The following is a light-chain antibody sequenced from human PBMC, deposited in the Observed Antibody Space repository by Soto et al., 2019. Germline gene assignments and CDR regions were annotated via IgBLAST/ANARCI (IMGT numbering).Light chain of an antibody. CDR2: GGS. CDR3: QQYVSSPFT. J-gene: IGKJ3*01. CDR1: QSVSSNY. V-gene: IGKV3-20*01. Sequence: EIVLTQSPGTLSLSPGERATLSCRASQSVSSNYLGWYQKKPGQPPRLLIYGGSSRATGIPDRFSGGGSGTDFTLTIIRLEPEDFAVYYCQQYVSSPFTFGPGTKVDIK.